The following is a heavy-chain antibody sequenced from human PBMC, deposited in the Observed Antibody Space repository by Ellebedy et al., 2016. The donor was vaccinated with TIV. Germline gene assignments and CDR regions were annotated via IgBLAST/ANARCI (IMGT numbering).Heavy chain of an antibody. CDR2: IFYTGSS. J-gene: IGHJ4*02. Sequence: SETLSLTXTVSGDSISSSIYYWGWIRQSPGKGLEWIATIFYTGSSYFNPSLKSRVTISVDTSKKQISLRLSSVTAADTGIYYCARRPDGLDFWGPGTLVTVSS. CDR3: ARRPDGLDF. V-gene: IGHV4-39*07. CDR1: GDSISSSIYY.